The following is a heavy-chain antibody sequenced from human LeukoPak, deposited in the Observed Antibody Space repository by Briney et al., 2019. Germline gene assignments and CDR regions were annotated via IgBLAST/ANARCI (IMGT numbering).Heavy chain of an antibody. J-gene: IGHJ6*02. Sequence: SVKVSCKASGGTFSSYAISWVRQAPGQGLEWMGGIIPIFGTANYAQKFQGRVTITADESTSTAYMELSSLRSEDTAVYYCATSYGSGSNYYYYYGMDVWGQGTTVTVSS. CDR2: IIPIFGTA. CDR3: ATSYGSGSNYYYYYGMDV. CDR1: GGTFSSYA. D-gene: IGHD3-10*01. V-gene: IGHV1-69*13.